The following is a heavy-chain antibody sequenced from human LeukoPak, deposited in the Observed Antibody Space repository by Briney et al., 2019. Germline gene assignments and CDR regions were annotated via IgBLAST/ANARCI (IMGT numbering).Heavy chain of an antibody. V-gene: IGHV4-59*01. CDR2: IYYSGST. Sequence: SETLSLTCTVSGGSLSSYYWSWIRQPPGKGLEGIGYIYYSGSTNYNPSLKSRVTISVDPSKNQFSLKLSSVTAADTAVYYCARGGRVLNWFDPWGQGTLVTVSS. D-gene: IGHD3-16*01. CDR1: GGSLSSYY. J-gene: IGHJ5*02. CDR3: ARGGRVLNWFDP.